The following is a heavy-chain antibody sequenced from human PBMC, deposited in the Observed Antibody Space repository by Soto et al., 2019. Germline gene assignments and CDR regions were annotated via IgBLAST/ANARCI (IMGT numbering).Heavy chain of an antibody. J-gene: IGHJ4*02. V-gene: IGHV4-34*01. CDR1: GGSFRTYY. D-gene: IGHD3-16*01. CDR3: ARAWGGVPDF. Sequence: QVQLQQWGAGLLKPSETLSLTCAVYGGSFRTYYWSWIRQPPGKGLEWIGDINRSGSTNYNPSLKSRVTISVDTSKNQFSLKLSSVTAADTAVYYCARAWGGVPDFWGQGTLVTVSS. CDR2: INRSGST.